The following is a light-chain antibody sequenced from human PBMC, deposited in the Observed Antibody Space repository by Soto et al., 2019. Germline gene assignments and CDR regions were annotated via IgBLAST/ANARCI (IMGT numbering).Light chain of an antibody. V-gene: IGLV1-40*01. J-gene: IGLJ1*01. CDR1: SSNIGAGYG. CDR2: GNN. CDR3: QSYDSSLSAPYV. Sequence: QSVLTQPPSLSGAPGQRVTISYTGSSSNIGAGYGVNWYQHLPGTAPKLLIYGNNNRPSGVPDRFSASKSGPSASLAITGLQADDEADYYCQSYDSSLSAPYVFGTGTKVTVL.